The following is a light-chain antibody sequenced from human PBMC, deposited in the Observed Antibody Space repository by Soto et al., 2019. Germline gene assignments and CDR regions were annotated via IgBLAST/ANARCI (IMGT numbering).Light chain of an antibody. CDR1: QNIRSR. J-gene: IGKJ1*01. CDR3: QQSYSTPRT. V-gene: IGKV1-39*01. CDR2: DVS. Sequence: DFQMTQYTSALSASVGDRVTITCRASQNIRSRLAWFQQKPGKAPKLLIYDVSSLQSGVPSRFSGSGSGTDFTLTISSLQPEDFATYYCQQSYSTPRTFGQGTKVDI.